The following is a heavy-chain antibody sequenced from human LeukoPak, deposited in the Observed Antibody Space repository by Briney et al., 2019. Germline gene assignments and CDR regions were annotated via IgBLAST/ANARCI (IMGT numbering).Heavy chain of an antibody. J-gene: IGHJ4*02. Sequence: SETLSLTCTVSGGSISSYYWGWIRQPPGKGLEWIGSIYYSGSTYYNPSLKSRVTMSVDTSKNQFSLKLSSVTAADTAVYYCARGIRTYYYDSSGYTFDYWGQGTLVTVSS. D-gene: IGHD3-22*01. CDR2: IYYSGST. CDR1: GGSISSYY. CDR3: ARGIRTYYYDSSGYTFDY. V-gene: IGHV4-39*07.